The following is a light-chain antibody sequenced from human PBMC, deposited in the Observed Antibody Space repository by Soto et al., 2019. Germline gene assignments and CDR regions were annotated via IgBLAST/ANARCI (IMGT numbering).Light chain of an antibody. CDR2: AAS. CDR3: HQYNNWPWT. Sequence: EIVMTQSPATLSVSPGERVTLSCRARQSVGSNLAWYQQKPGQPPRLLIYAASTRATGIAGRFSGSGSETEFTLIIRSLQSEDSALYYCHQYNNWPWTFGQGTKVDI. CDR1: QSVGSN. V-gene: IGKV3-15*01. J-gene: IGKJ1*01.